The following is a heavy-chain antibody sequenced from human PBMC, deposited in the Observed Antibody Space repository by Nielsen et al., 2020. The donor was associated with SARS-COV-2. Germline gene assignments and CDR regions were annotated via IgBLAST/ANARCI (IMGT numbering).Heavy chain of an antibody. V-gene: IGHV3-48*04. J-gene: IGHJ6*03. D-gene: IGHD6-13*01. CDR2: ISSSSSTI. CDR1: GFTLSSYT. Sequence: GESLKISCAASGFTLSSYTMNWVRQAPGRGLEWVSSISSSSSTINYADSVRGRFTISRDNAKISLFLQMNSLRAEDTAVYYCARDGYSSSRYSFDYYDMDVWGKGATVTVSS. CDR3: ARDGYSSSRYSFDYYDMDV.